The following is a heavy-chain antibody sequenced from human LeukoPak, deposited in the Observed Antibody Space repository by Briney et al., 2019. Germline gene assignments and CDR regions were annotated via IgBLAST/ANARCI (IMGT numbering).Heavy chain of an antibody. D-gene: IGHD1-26*01. J-gene: IGHJ5*02. CDR3: TRVNLRGSQYNWFDP. V-gene: IGHV1-69*08. CDR2: ITPVINSA. Sequence: SVNVSCKTFGGTFRTHIFSWVRQAPGQGLEWMGKITPVINSAKYSQKFRDRLTITGDSSTGTAYMELSSLTPEDTALYYCTRVNLRGSQYNWFDPWGQGTLVIVSS. CDR1: GGTFRTHI.